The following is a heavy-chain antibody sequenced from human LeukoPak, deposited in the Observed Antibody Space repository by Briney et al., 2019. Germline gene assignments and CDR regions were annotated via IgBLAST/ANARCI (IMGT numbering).Heavy chain of an antibody. CDR2: IIPIFGTA. CDR3: ARDRLGVVDCSSTSCYSDY. CDR1: GGTFSSYA. J-gene: IGHJ4*02. V-gene: IGHV1-69*13. D-gene: IGHD2-2*02. Sequence: SVKVSCKASGGTFSSYAISWVRQAPGQGLEWMGGIIPIFGTANYAQKFQGRVTITADESTSTAYMELSSLRSEDTAVYYCARDRLGVVDCSSTSCYSDYWGQGTLVTVSS.